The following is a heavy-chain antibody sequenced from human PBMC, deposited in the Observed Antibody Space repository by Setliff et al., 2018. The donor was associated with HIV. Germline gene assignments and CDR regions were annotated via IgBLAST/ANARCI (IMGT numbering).Heavy chain of an antibody. J-gene: IGHJ4*02. CDR3: ARMGSRGVAQPLLYHFEY. CDR1: GGTFSSYA. V-gene: IGHV1-69*06. Sequence: GASVKVSCKASGGTFSSYAISWVRQAPGQGLEWMGRIIPIFGTANYAQKFQGRVTITADKSTSTAYMELSSLRSDDTAVYYCARMGSRGVAQPLLYHFEYWGQGTLVTVSS. CDR2: IIPIFGTA. D-gene: IGHD2-2*02.